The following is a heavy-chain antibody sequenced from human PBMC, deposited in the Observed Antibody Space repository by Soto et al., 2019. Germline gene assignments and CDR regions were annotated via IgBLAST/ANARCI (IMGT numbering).Heavy chain of an antibody. Sequence: SVKVSCKASGGTFSIYTITCVLQSPLQGLEWMGGITPMSGTPNYAQKFQGRVTITADESTSTAYMELSSLRSEDTAMYYCARDGTLYDSSAYYYLYWGQGTLVTVSS. J-gene: IGHJ4*02. D-gene: IGHD3-22*01. CDR1: GGTFSIYT. CDR3: ARDGTLYDSSAYYYLY. V-gene: IGHV1-69*13. CDR2: ITPMSGTP.